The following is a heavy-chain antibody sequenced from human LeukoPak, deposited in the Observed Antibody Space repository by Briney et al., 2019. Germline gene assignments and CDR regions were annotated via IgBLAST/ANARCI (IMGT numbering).Heavy chain of an antibody. CDR3: TSKTNWNDAFY. V-gene: IGHV3-49*03. Sequence: GGSLRLSCTASGFTFGDYAMSWFRQAPGKGLEWVGFIRSKAYGGTTEYAASVKGRFTISRDDSKSIAYLQMNSLKTEDTAVYYCTSKTNWNDAFYWGQGTLVTVSS. J-gene: IGHJ4*02. CDR2: IRSKAYGGTT. CDR1: GFTFGDYA. D-gene: IGHD1-20*01.